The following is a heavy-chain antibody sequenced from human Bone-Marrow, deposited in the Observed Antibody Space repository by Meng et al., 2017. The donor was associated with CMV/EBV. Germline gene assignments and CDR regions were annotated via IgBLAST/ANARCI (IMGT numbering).Heavy chain of an antibody. CDR3: ARDNDWGPDY. J-gene: IGHJ4*02. CDR2: IHPKSGDT. V-gene: IGHV1-2*02. D-gene: IGHD7-27*01. Sequence: ASVKVSCKASGYTFTDHFFHWVRQAPGQGLEWMGWIHPKSGDTHYAQKFQDRLIVTRDTSISTGYMELSSLGSDDTAVYYCARDNDWGPDYWGQGTRVTVSS. CDR1: GYTFTDHF.